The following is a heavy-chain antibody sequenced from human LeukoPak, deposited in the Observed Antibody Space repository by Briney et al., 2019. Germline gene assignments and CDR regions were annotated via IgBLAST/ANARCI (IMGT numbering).Heavy chain of an antibody. V-gene: IGHV3-23*01. Sequence: PGGSLRLSCAASGFTFSSYAMSWVRQAPGKGLEWVSAISGSGGSTYYADSVKGRFTISRDSSKNTLYLQMNSLRAEDTAVYYCAKDLQPLEWLSPYFDYWGQGTLVTVSS. CDR1: GFTFSSYA. J-gene: IGHJ4*02. D-gene: IGHD3-3*01. CDR2: ISGSGGST. CDR3: AKDLQPLEWLSPYFDY.